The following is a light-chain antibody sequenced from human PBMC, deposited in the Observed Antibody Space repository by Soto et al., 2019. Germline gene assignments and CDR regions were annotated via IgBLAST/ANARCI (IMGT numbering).Light chain of an antibody. J-gene: IGKJ5*01. CDR2: DAP. Sequence: EIVLTQAPAAPSLSPGKSATLSCRASHSINSYLAWYQQKPGQAPRLLIYDAPNRSTGIPARFSGSGAGTDFTLTISSLESEDFAVYYCQQRSNWPITFGQGKRLEI. CDR1: HSINSY. CDR3: QQRSNWPIT. V-gene: IGKV3-11*01.